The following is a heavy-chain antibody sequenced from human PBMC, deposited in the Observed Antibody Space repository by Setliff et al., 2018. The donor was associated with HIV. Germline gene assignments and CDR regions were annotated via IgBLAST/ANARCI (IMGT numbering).Heavy chain of an antibody. D-gene: IGHD3-9*01. J-gene: IGHJ3*02. CDR2: ISAYDSNT. V-gene: IGHV1-18*01. Sequence: ASVKVSCKASGYTFTSYGISWVRQAPGQGLEWMGWISAYDSNTNYEHRLQGRVTMTTDTSTSTAYMELRGLISDDTAVYYCARTILRYFGWENPLPDAFDIWGQGTMVTVSS. CDR1: GYTFTSYG. CDR3: ARTILRYFGWENPLPDAFDI.